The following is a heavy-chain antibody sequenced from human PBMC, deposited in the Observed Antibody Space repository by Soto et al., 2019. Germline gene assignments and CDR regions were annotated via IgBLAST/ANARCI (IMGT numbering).Heavy chain of an antibody. J-gene: IGHJ4*02. V-gene: IGHV3-23*01. Sequence: EVQLLESGGGLVQPGGSLRLSCAASGFTFSSYVMSWVRQAPGKGLEWVSAISGSGGSTYYGDSVKGRFTISRDNSKNTLYLQMNCLRAEDTAVYYCAKVRADYYDSSGPIDYWCQGTLVTVSS. CDR3: AKVRADYYDSSGPIDY. D-gene: IGHD3-22*01. CDR1: GFTFSSYV. CDR2: ISGSGGST.